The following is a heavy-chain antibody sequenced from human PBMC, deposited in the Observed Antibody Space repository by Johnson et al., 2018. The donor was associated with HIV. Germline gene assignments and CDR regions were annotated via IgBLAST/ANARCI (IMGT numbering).Heavy chain of an antibody. V-gene: IGHV3-30*18. CDR1: GFTFSSYG. CDR3: AKGVVPAAADAFDI. CDR2: ISYDGSNK. D-gene: IGHD2-2*01. J-gene: IGHJ3*02. Sequence: QVQLVESGGGVVQPGRSLRLSCAASGFTFSSYGMHWVRQAPGKGLEWVAVISYDGSNKYYADSVKGRFTISRDNSKNTLYLQMNSLRAEDTAVYYCAKGVVPAAADAFDIWGQGTMVTV.